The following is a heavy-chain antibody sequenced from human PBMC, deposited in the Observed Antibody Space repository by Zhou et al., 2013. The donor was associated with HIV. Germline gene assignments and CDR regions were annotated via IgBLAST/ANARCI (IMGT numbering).Heavy chain of an antibody. CDR1: GYTFTDYY. V-gene: IGHV1-8*03. Sequence: QVQLVQSGAEVRKPGASVRVSCKTSGYTFTDYYINWVRQATGQGLEWMGWMNPNSGNTGYAQKFQGRVTITRNTSISTAYMELSSLRSEDTAVYYCASFSESRGAFDIWGQGTMVTVSS. CDR2: MNPNSGNT. J-gene: IGHJ3*02. CDR3: ASFSESRGAFDI.